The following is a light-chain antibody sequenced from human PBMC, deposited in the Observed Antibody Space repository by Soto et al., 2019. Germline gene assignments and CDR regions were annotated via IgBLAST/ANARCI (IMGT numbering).Light chain of an antibody. CDR3: KQYNSYWT. CDR2: DAS. Sequence: DIQMTQSPSTLSASVGDRVTITCRASQSISSWLAWYQQKPGKAPKLLIYDASSLESGVPSGFSGSGSGTEFPLTISSPQPDDFATYYCKQYNSYWTFGKGTKVEIK. V-gene: IGKV1-5*01. J-gene: IGKJ1*01. CDR1: QSISSW.